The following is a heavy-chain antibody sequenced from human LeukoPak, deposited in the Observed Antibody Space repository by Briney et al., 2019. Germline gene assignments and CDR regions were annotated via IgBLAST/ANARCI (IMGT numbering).Heavy chain of an antibody. CDR2: ISGSGGST. J-gene: IGHJ4*02. CDR3: AKPIVVVPAAEYYSDY. D-gene: IGHD2-2*01. CDR1: GFTFSSYA. V-gene: IGHV3-23*01. Sequence: GGSLRLSCAASGFTFSSYAMSWVRQAPGKGLEWVSAISGSGGSTYYADSVKGRFTISRDNSKNTLYLQMNSLRAEDTAVYYCAKPIVVVPAAEYYSDYWGQGTLVTVPS.